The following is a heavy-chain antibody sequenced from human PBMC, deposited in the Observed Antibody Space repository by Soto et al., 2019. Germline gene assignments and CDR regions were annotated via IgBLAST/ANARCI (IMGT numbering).Heavy chain of an antibody. CDR1: GGSISSYY. J-gene: IGHJ5*02. Sequence: PSETLSLTCTVSGGSISSYYWSWIRQPPGKGLEWIGYIYYSGSTNYNPSLNSRVTISVDTSKNQFSLNLSSVTAADTAVYYCARAGPGFCTNGVCWFDPWGQGTLVTVSS. D-gene: IGHD2-8*01. CDR2: IYYSGST. CDR3: ARAGPGFCTNGVCWFDP. V-gene: IGHV4-59*12.